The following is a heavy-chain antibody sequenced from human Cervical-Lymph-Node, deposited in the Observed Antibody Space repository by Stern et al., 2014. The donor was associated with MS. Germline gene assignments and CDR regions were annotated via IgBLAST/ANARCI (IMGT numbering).Heavy chain of an antibody. D-gene: IGHD2-2*01. J-gene: IGHJ6*02. CDR3: ARHQPAATFAMDV. CDR1: GYNFGDYW. CDR2: SFPAYSSI. Sequence: EVQLVESGAEVKKPGESLKISCKGSGYNFGDYWIGWVRQKPGTGLEWMGPSFPAYSSIRYIHSFDAQVASSADDAISSAFLQSSSLKASDTGIYYCARHQPAATFAMDVWGQGTTVIVSS. V-gene: IGHV5-51*01.